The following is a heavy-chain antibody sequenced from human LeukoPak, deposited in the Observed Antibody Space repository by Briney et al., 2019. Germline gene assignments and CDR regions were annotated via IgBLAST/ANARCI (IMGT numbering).Heavy chain of an antibody. D-gene: IGHD1-26*01. CDR3: ARDAGWGYYDL. J-gene: IGHJ4*02. CDR1: GFTFSIAW. CDR2: IDKHGNGK. V-gene: IGHV3-7*01. Sequence: GGSLRLSCVASGFTFSIAWVSWVLQAPGKGLEWVANIDKHGNGKYYVDSVKGRFAISRDYASNSVFLQMDSLRAEDTSVYYCARDAGWGYYDLWGQGTPVTVSS.